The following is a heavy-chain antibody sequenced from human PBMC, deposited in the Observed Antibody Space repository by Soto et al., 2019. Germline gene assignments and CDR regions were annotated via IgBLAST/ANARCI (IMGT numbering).Heavy chain of an antibody. J-gene: IGHJ3*02. CDR2: IYYSGST. CDR1: GGSISSGGYY. Sequence: SETLSLTCTASGGSISSGGYYWSWIRQHPGEGLEWIGYIYYSGSTYYNPSLKSRVTISVDTSKNQFSLKLSSVTAADTAVYYCARDIGDNWNYVGAFDIWGQGTMVTV. D-gene: IGHD1-7*01. CDR3: ARDIGDNWNYVGAFDI. V-gene: IGHV4-31*03.